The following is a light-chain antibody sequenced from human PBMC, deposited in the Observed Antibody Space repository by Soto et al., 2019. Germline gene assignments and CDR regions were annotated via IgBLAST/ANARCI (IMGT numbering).Light chain of an antibody. CDR2: DAS. V-gene: IGKV3-11*01. CDR1: RSVSDF. Sequence: EIVLTQSPATLSLSPGERATLSCRASRSVSDFLAWYQQKPGQPPRLLIYDASHRATGVPARFSGDGSETEFTLTISNLEPEDFAIYYCQQRYNCPPLTFGPGTKLDVK. J-gene: IGKJ3*01. CDR3: QQRYNCPPLT.